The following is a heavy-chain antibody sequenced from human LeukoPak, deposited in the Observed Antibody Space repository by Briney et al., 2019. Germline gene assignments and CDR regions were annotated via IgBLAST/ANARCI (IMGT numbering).Heavy chain of an antibody. CDR3: AKEGPYYYDSSGYYPIDY. CDR1: GFTFSSYA. D-gene: IGHD3-22*01. J-gene: IGHJ4*02. Sequence: GGSLRLSCAASGFTFSSYAMSWVRQAPGKGLERVSAISGSGGSTYYADSVKGRFTISRDNSKNTLYLQMNSLRAEDTAVYYCAKEGPYYYDSSGYYPIDYWGQGTLVTVSS. V-gene: IGHV3-23*01. CDR2: ISGSGGST.